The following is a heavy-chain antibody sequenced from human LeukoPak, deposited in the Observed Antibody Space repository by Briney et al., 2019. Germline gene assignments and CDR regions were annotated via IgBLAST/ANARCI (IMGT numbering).Heavy chain of an antibody. Sequence: SETLSLTCTVSGGSISSDHWNWIRQPPGKGLEWIGCIYYSGRTYYNPSLKSRVSISVDMSKSQSSLRLTSVTAADTAVYYCARKNDFDIWGQGTLVTVSS. CDR1: GGSISSDH. D-gene: IGHD2/OR15-2a*01. CDR3: ARKNDFDI. CDR2: IYYSGRT. J-gene: IGHJ3*02. V-gene: IGHV4-59*01.